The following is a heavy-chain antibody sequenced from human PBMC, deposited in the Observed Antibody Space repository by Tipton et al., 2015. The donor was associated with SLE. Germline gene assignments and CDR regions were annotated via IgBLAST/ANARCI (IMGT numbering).Heavy chain of an antibody. D-gene: IGHD6-19*01. CDR1: GFIVRSHY. Sequence: SLRLSCAASGFIVRSHYMSWVRQAPGKGLEWVSVIYSGETTYYADSVKGRFAISRDNSKNTLYLQMNSLRAEDTAVYYCAREIIAVAGTDAFDIWGQGTMVTVSS. CDR3: AREIIAVAGTDAFDI. CDR2: IYSGETT. V-gene: IGHV3-66*02. J-gene: IGHJ3*02.